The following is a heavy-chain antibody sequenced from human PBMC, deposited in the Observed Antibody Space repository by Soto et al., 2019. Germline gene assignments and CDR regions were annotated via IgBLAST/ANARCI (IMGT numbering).Heavy chain of an antibody. V-gene: IGHV3-66*01. CDR1: GFTVSSNY. Sequence: EVQLVESGGGLVQPGGSLRLSCAASGFTVSSNYMSWVRQAPVKGLEWVSVIYSGGGTYYADSVKGRFTISRDNSKNTLYLQMNSLRAEDTAVYYCARDLVGATTEYFQHWGQGTLVTVSS. D-gene: IGHD1-26*01. CDR3: ARDLVGATTEYFQH. J-gene: IGHJ1*01. CDR2: IYSGGGT.